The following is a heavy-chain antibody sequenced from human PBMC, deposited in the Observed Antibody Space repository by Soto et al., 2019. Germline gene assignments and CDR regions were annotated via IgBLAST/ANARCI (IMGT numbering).Heavy chain of an antibody. Sequence: EVQLVESGGGLVQPGGSLRLSCEASGFTFSSNGMNWVRQAPGKGLEWVSFISIGNSTINYAESVRGRFTISRDNAKNSLYLQMNSLRDEDTAVYYRARDCGFYDSDIRTHTPHLDSWGQSTLVTVSS. D-gene: IGHD3-22*01. CDR2: ISIGNSTI. CDR3: ARDCGFYDSDIRTHTPHLDS. J-gene: IGHJ4*02. CDR1: GFTFSSNG. V-gene: IGHV3-48*02.